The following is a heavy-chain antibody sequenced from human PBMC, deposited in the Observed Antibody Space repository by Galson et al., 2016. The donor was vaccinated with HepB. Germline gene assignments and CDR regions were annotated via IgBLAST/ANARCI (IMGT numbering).Heavy chain of an antibody. D-gene: IGHD3-22*01. CDR1: GFTISTYD. Sequence: SLRLSCAASGFTISTYDMHWVRQAPGKGLEWVASISYDGNNKYYADSVKGRFTISRDSSKNTLFLQMNSLRTEDTAVYFCARNLYDWHYDSSGFEYWGQGTLVTVSS. CDR3: ARNLYDWHYDSSGFEY. J-gene: IGHJ4*02. CDR2: ISYDGNNK. V-gene: IGHV3-30-3*01.